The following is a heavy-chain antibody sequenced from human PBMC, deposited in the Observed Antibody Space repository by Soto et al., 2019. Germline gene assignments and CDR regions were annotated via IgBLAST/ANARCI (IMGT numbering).Heavy chain of an antibody. V-gene: IGHV4-30-4*01. CDR3: ARVRTEGSTTFES. Sequence: QVQLQESGPGLVKPSQTLSLTCTVSGGSIRSEDYYWSWIRQPPGKGLEWIGYISYSGSTAYKSSLSNRDIISVDTSKNQVSLKLNSATAADPAVYYCARVRTEGSTTFESCGQGTVVSVSS. D-gene: IGHD1-26*01. J-gene: IGHJ4*02. CDR1: GGSIRSEDYY. CDR2: ISYSGST.